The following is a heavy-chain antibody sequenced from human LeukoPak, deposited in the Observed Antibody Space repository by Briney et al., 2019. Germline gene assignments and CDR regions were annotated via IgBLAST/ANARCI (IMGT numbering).Heavy chain of an antibody. J-gene: IGHJ4*02. V-gene: IGHV3-23*01. CDR3: AKNVVVKRYIDF. D-gene: IGHD2-15*01. CDR1: GFTFSNHA. CDR2: ISGGGRTT. Sequence: GGSLRLSCAASGFTFSNHAMSWVRQAPGKGLQWVAVISGGGRTTEYEDFVKGRFTISRDNSKNTLSLQMNSLTVEDPAIYFCAKNVVVKRYIDFWGQGTLVTVSS.